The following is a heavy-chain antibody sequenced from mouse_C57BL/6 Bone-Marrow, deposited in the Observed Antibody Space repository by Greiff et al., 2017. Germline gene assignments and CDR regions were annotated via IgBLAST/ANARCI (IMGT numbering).Heavy chain of an antibody. CDR3: ARHYYDYDGGGLYAMDY. CDR2: ISSGSSTI. V-gene: IGHV5-17*01. J-gene: IGHJ4*01. D-gene: IGHD2-4*01. CDR1: GFTFSDYG. Sequence: EVKLVESGGGLVKPGGSLKLSCAASGFTFSDYGMHWVRQAPEKGLEWVAYISSGSSTIYYADTVKGRFTISRDNAKNTLFLQMTSLRSEDTAMYYCARHYYDYDGGGLYAMDYWGQGTSVTVSS.